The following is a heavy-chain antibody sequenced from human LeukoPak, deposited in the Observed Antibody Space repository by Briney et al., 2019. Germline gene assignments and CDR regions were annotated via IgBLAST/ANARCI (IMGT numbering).Heavy chain of an antibody. CDR2: IGTIDDT. V-gene: IGHV3-13*01. D-gene: IGHD3-16*01. CDR1: GFTFSTYD. J-gene: IGHJ4*02. Sequence: GGSLRLSCAASGFTFSTYDMHWVRQPTGKGLEWVSAIGTIDDTYYSDSVKGRFTISRDNSKNTLYLQMNSLRAEDTAVYYCAKDRTSLDFDYWGQGTLVTVSS. CDR3: AKDRTSLDFDY.